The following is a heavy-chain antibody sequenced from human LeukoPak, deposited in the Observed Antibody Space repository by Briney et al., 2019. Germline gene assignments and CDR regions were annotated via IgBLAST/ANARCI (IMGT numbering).Heavy chain of an antibody. CDR2: IYYSGST. D-gene: IGHD4-23*01. CDR1: GGSISSSSYN. Sequence: SETLSLTCTVSGGSISSSSYNWGWIRQPPGKGLEWIGSIYYSGSTYYNPSLKSRVTISVDTSKNQFSLKLTSVTAADTAVYYCARDPIPHLYGGKVLDYWGQGTLVTVSP. J-gene: IGHJ4*02. CDR3: ARDPIPHLYGGKVLDY. V-gene: IGHV4-39*07.